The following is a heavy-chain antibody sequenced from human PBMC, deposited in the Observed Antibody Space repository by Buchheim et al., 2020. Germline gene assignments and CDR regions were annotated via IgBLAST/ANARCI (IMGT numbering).Heavy chain of an antibody. J-gene: IGHJ4*02. D-gene: IGHD3-10*01. CDR1: GFTFSSYW. Sequence: EVQLVESGGGLVQPGGSLRLSCAASGFTFSSYWMSWVRQAPGKGLEWVANIKQDGSEKYYVDSVKGRFTISRDNAKNFLYLQMNSLRAEDTAVYYCARVDVLLWFGELFNFDYWGQGTL. V-gene: IGHV3-7*01. CDR3: ARVDVLLWFGELFNFDY. CDR2: IKQDGSEK.